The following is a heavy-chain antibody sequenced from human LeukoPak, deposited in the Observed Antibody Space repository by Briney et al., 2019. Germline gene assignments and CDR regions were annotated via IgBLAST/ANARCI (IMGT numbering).Heavy chain of an antibody. D-gene: IGHD6-13*01. CDR2: ISSSSSYI. CDR1: GFTFSSYS. Sequence: GGSLRLSCAASGFTFSSYSMTWVRQAPGKGLEWVSSISSSSSYIYYADSVKGRFTISRDNAKNSLYLQMNSLRAEDTAVYYCARESQQLDAFDIWGQGTMVTVSS. CDR3: ARESQQLDAFDI. J-gene: IGHJ3*02. V-gene: IGHV3-21*01.